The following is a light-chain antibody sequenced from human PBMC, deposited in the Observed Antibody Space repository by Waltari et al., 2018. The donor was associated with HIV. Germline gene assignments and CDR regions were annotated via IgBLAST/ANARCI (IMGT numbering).Light chain of an antibody. CDR2: DAS. V-gene: IGKV1-9*01. CDR3: QQLHTFPLT. Sequence: DIQLTQSPSFLSASVGDRVTVACRASHDISDFLAWYQQKPGTAPRLLIYDASTLYSGVPSRFRGSGSGTEFTLTISSLQPEDCASYYCQQLHTFPLTFGGGTKV. J-gene: IGKJ4*01. CDR1: HDISDF.